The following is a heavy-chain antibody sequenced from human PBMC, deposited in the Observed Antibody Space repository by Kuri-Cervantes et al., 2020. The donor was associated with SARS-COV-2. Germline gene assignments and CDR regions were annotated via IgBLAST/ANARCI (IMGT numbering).Heavy chain of an antibody. Sequence: SQTLSLTCAVYGGSFSSYYWSWIRQPPGKGLEWIGYIYHSGSTYYNPSLKSRVTISVDRSKNQFSLKLSSVTAADTAVYYCARGGGSYPYYYYMDVWGKGTTVTVSS. CDR2: IYHSGST. D-gene: IGHD1-26*01. V-gene: IGHV4-34*01. CDR3: ARGGGSYPYYYYMDV. J-gene: IGHJ6*03. CDR1: GGSFSSYY.